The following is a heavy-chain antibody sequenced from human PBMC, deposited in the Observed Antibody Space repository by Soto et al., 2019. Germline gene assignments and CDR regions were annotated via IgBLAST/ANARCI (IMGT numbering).Heavy chain of an antibody. Sequence: EVQLVESGGGLVQPGGSLRLSCAASGLIFSDYHMDWVRQAPGKGLEWVGRIRRKANSYTTEYAASVKGRFTISRDTTQKSLYLQMNSLKSEDTAVYYCPMLGGWSGGSSGMDVWGQGTTVTVSS. CDR2: IRRKANSYTT. CDR1: GLIFSDYH. J-gene: IGHJ6*02. V-gene: IGHV3-72*01. D-gene: IGHD6-19*01. CDR3: PMLGGWSGGSSGMDV.